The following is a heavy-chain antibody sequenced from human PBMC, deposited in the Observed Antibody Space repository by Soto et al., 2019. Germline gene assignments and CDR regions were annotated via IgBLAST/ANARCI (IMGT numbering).Heavy chain of an antibody. J-gene: IGHJ6*02. D-gene: IGHD5-12*01. CDR3: ARFGSRATITYYYYGMDV. CDR2: INQSGST. V-gene: IGHV4-34*01. Sequence: PSETLSLTCAVYGGSFSGYYWSWIRQPPGKGLEWIGEINQSGSTNYNPSLKSRVTISVDTSKNQFSLKLSSVTAADTAVYYCARFGSRATITYYYYGMDVWGQGTTVTVSS. CDR1: GGSFSGYY.